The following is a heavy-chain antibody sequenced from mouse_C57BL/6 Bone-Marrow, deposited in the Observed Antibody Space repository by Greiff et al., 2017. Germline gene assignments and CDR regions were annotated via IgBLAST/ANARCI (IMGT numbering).Heavy chain of an antibody. CDR2: LDPSDSYT. CDR1: GYTFTSYW. V-gene: IGHV1-69*01. J-gene: IGHJ2*03. Sequence: QVQLQPPGAELVLPGASVKLSCQASGYTFTSYWMHWVKPRPGQALEWFGALDPSDSYTNYNQKFNCKSTLTVDKSSPPASMHLSRLTSAHSAVFYCAPGYFDEWGKGNSRTVSA. CDR3: APGYFDE.